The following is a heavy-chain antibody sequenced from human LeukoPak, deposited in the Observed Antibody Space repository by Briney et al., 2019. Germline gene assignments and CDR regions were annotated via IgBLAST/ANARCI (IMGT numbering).Heavy chain of an antibody. D-gene: IGHD3-22*01. CDR3: ATARPLHYYDSSGYYRVPDRFDP. J-gene: IGHJ5*02. CDR2: FDPEDGET. Sequence: ASVKVSCKVSGYTLTELSMHWVRQAPGKGLEWMGGFDPEDGETIYAQKFQGRVTMTEDTSTDTAYMELSSLRSEDTAVYYCATARPLHYYDSSGYYRVPDRFDPWGQGTLVTVSS. V-gene: IGHV1-24*01. CDR1: GYTLTELS.